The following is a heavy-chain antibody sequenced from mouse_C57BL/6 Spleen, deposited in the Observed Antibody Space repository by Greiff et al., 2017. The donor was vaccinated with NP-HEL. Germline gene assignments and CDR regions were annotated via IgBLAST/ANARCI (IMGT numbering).Heavy chain of an antibody. D-gene: IGHD1-1*01. CDR1: GYAFSSYW. Sequence: VQLQQSGAELVKPGASVKISCKASGYAFSSYWMNWVKQRPGKGLEWIGQIYPGDGDTNYNGKFKGKATLTADKSSSTAYMQLSSLTSEDSAVYFCARSGTLRRSFDYWGQGTTLTVSS. V-gene: IGHV1-80*01. CDR2: IYPGDGDT. CDR3: ARSGTLRRSFDY. J-gene: IGHJ2*01.